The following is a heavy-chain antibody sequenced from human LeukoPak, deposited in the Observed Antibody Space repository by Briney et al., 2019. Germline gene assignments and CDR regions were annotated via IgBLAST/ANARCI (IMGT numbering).Heavy chain of an antibody. CDR2: IYSGGST. J-gene: IGHJ4*02. CDR1: GFTVSSNY. CDR3: AKDPTDFDSSGQTYFDY. V-gene: IGHV3-66*01. Sequence: PGGSLRLSCAASGFTVSSNYMSWVRQAPGEGLEWVSVIYSGGSTYYADSVKGRFTISRDNSKNTLYLQMNSLRAEDTAVYYCAKDPTDFDSSGQTYFDYWGQGTLVTVSS. D-gene: IGHD3-22*01.